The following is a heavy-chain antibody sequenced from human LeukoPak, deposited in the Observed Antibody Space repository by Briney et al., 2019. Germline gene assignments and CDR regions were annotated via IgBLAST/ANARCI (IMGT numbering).Heavy chain of an antibody. J-gene: IGHJ6*02. CDR3: AGGYYDSSLPYYYYYGMDV. CDR2: ISSSSSYI. V-gene: IGHV3-21*01. CDR1: GFTFSSDS. D-gene: IGHD3-22*01. Sequence: GGSLGLSCAAFGFTFSSDSMNWVRQAPGKGLGWVSSISSSSSYIYYADSVKGRFTISRDNAKNSLYLQMNSLRAQDTAVCYCAGGYYDSSLPYYYYYGMDVWGQGTTVTVSS.